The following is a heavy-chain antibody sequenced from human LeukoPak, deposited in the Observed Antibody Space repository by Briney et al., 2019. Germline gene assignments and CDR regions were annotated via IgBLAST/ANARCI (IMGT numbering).Heavy chain of an antibody. Sequence: SETLSLTCTVSLDSTTSNFWSWVRQPPGKGLEWIGEIHRSGSPNYNPSLQIRVTISIDRSRNQIALELSSVPAADTAVYYCAREILGGFNPGAYWGQGTLVTVSS. D-gene: IGHD1-14*01. CDR1: LDSTTSNF. CDR3: AREILGGFNPGAY. J-gene: IGHJ4*02. CDR2: IHRSGSP. V-gene: IGHV4-4*02.